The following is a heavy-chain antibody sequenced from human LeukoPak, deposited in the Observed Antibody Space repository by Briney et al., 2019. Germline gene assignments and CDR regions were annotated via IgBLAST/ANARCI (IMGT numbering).Heavy chain of an antibody. V-gene: IGHV1-69*01. Sequence: FISFAISWVRQAPGQGLEWMGGITPIFGTANYAQKFQGRVTITADESTSTAYMELSSLRSEDTAVYYCARGYDILTEYYFDYWGQGTLVTVSS. CDR2: ITPIFGTA. CDR1: FISFA. D-gene: IGHD3-9*01. CDR3: ARGYDILTEYYFDY. J-gene: IGHJ4*02.